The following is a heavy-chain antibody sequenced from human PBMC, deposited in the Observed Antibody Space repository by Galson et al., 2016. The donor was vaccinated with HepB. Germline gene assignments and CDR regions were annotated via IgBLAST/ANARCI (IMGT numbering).Heavy chain of an antibody. CDR1: GFTFSTYS. Sequence: SLRLSCAASGFTFSTYSMNWVRQAPGKGLEWIAYISGSGATISYADSVRGRFTISRDTAKNSLYLQMNSLRAEDTAVYYCARVRPASCDVLTGYLDSWGQGTLVTVSS. J-gene: IGHJ4*02. CDR2: ISGSGATI. V-gene: IGHV3-48*04. D-gene: IGHD3-9*01. CDR3: ARVRPASCDVLTGYLDS.